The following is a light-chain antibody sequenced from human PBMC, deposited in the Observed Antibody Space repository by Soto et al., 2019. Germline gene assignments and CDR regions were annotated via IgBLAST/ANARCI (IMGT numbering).Light chain of an antibody. Sequence: DIPMTQSPSSLSASVGDRVTIISQASQDISNYLNWYQQKPGKAPKLLIYDASNLETGVPSRFSGSGSGTDFTFTITSLQPEDIATYYCQQYKHLITFGQGTRLEIK. J-gene: IGKJ5*01. CDR1: QDISNY. CDR2: DAS. CDR3: QQYKHLIT. V-gene: IGKV1-33*01.